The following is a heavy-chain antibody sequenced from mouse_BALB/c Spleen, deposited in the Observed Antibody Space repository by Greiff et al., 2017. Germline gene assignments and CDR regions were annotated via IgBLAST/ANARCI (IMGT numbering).Heavy chain of an antibody. J-gene: IGHJ2*01. CDR3: ARSIHYFDY. CDR1: GFTFSSYG. D-gene: IGHD1-2*01. CDR2: INSNGGST. Sequence: EVQVVESGGGLVQPGGSLKLSCAASGFTFSSYGMSWVRQTPDKRLELVATINSNGGSTYYPDSVKGRFTISRDNAKNTLYLQMSSLKSEDTAMYYCARSIHYFDYWGQGTTLTVSS. V-gene: IGHV5-6-3*01.